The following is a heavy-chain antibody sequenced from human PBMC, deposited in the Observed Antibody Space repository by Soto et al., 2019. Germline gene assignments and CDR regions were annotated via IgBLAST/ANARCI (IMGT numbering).Heavy chain of an antibody. CDR1: GGSFSGYY. Sequence: SETLSLTCAVYGGSFSGYYWSWIRQPPGKGLEWIGEINHSGSTNYNPSLKSRVTISVDTSKNQFSLKLSSVTAADTAVYYCARGAVSSWYEGWFDPWGQGTLVTVS. CDR2: INHSGST. D-gene: IGHD6-13*01. CDR3: ARGAVSSWYEGWFDP. J-gene: IGHJ5*02. V-gene: IGHV4-34*01.